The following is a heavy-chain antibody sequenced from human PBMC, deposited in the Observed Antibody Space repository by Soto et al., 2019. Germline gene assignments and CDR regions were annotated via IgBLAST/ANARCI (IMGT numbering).Heavy chain of an antibody. Sequence: GGSLRLSCAASGFTFSSYAMSWVRQAPGKGLEWVSAISGSGGSTYYADSVKGRFTISRDNSKNTLYLQMNSLRAEDTAVYYCAKHKFYYYDSSGYPFDPWGQGTLVTVSS. V-gene: IGHV3-23*01. CDR3: AKHKFYYYDSSGYPFDP. CDR2: ISGSGGST. J-gene: IGHJ5*02. D-gene: IGHD3-22*01. CDR1: GFTFSSYA.